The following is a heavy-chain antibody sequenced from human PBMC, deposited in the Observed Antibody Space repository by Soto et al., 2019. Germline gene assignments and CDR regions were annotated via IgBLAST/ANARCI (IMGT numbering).Heavy chain of an antibody. D-gene: IGHD2-15*01. Sequence: GGSLRLSCAGSGFTFGDSYMSWISQAPGKGLEWLSYISPGSRYPAYADSVKGRFTISRDNAKRSLYLQMMSLTAEDTAIYYCVRGGGGGLFDPWGQGTMGTVSS. CDR1: GFTFGDSY. J-gene: IGHJ5*02. V-gene: IGHV3-11*06. CDR2: ISPGSRYP. CDR3: VRGGGGGLFDP.